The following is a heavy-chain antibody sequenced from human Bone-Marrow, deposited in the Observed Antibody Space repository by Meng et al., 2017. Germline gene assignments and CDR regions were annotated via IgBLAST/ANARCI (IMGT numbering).Heavy chain of an antibody. V-gene: IGHV3-30*01. Sequence: GGSLRLSCAASGFTFSSYAMHWVRQAPGKGLEWVAVISYDGSNKYYADSVKGRFTISRDNAKNTLYLQMNSLGADDTAVYYCARDLGWVLFDYWGQGALVTV. D-gene: IGHD3-3*01. J-gene: IGHJ4*02. CDR3: ARDLGWVLFDY. CDR2: ISYDGSNK. CDR1: GFTFSSYA.